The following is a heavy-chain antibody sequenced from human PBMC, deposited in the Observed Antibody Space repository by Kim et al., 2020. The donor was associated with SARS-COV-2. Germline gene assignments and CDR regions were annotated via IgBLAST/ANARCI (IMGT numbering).Heavy chain of an antibody. CDR3: AKTIPSAATGY. Sequence: TYHAGPGTGRFTISRDNSKNTLYLQMNSLRAEDTAVYYCAKTIPSAATGYWGQGTPVTVSS. J-gene: IGHJ4*02. D-gene: IGHD2-15*01. CDR2: T. V-gene: IGHV3-23*01.